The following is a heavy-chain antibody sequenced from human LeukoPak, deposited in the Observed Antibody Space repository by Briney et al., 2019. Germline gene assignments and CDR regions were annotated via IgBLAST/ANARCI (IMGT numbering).Heavy chain of an antibody. D-gene: IGHD5-18*01. CDR3: ANDLPHERGYNYGQFDY. J-gene: IGHJ4*02. CDR1: GYTFSSYY. V-gene: IGHV3-30*18. Sequence: SCKASGYTFSSYYMHWVRQAPGKGLEWVAVISYDGSNKYYADSVKGRFTISRDNSKNTLYLQMNSLRAEDTAVYYCANDLPHERGYNYGQFDYWDQGTLVTVSS. CDR2: ISYDGSNK.